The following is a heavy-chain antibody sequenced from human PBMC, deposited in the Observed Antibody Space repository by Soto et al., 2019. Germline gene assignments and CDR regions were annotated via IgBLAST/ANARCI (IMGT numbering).Heavy chain of an antibody. Sequence: EVQLVETGGGLVQPRESLKLSCAVSGFTFSGSAMHCVRQASGKGLEWVGRIRSKANNYATAYAASVKGRFTISRDDSKNTAYLQMNSLKSEDTAVYYCTRGYGDYVRDYWGQGTLVSVSS. D-gene: IGHD4-17*01. CDR2: IRSKANNYAT. CDR1: GFTFSGSA. J-gene: IGHJ4*02. V-gene: IGHV3-73*01. CDR3: TRGYGDYVRDY.